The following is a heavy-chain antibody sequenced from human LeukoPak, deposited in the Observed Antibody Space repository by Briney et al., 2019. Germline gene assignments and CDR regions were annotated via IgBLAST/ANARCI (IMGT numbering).Heavy chain of an antibody. CDR3: ASRSYGSGWYYASDI. V-gene: IGHV5-51*01. CDR1: GYSFTSYW. CDR2: IYPGDSDT. D-gene: IGHD6-19*01. Sequence: GESLKISCKGSGYSFTSYWIGWVRQMPGKGLEWMGIIYPGDSDTRYSPSFQGQVTISADKSISTAYLQWSSLKASDTAMYYCASRSYGSGWYYASDIWGQGAMVTVSS. J-gene: IGHJ3*02.